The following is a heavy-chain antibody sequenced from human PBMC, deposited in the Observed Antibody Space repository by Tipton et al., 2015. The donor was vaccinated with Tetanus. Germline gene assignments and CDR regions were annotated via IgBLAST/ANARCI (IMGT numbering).Heavy chain of an antibody. D-gene: IGHD5-18*01. Sequence: TLSLTCTVYGCPFSGYYWTWSCTPPGTDVAWIGEINHSVSTNYNPSLKSRVTISVDTSKNQFSLKLNSVTAADTAVYYCARGVERAEAGTYWGQGPLVTGS. V-gene: IGHV4-34*01. CDR2: INHSVST. CDR3: ARGVERAEAGTY. CDR1: GCPFSGYY. J-gene: IGHJ1*01.